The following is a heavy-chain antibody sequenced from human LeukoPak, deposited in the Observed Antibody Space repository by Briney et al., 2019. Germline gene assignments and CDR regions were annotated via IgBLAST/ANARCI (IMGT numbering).Heavy chain of an antibody. CDR2: INSDGSST. CDR1: GFTFSSYW. J-gene: IGHJ4*02. D-gene: IGHD3-3*01. CDR3: AKGNDFWSGYRDY. Sequence: QPGGSLRLSCAASGFTFSSYWMHWVRQAPGKGLVWVSRINSDGSSTSYADSVKGRFTISRDNAKNTLYLQMNSLRAEDTAVYYCAKGNDFWSGYRDYWGQGTLVTVSS. V-gene: IGHV3-74*01.